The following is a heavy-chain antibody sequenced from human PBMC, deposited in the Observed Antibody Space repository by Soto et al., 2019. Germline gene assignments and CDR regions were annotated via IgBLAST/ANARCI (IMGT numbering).Heavy chain of an antibody. CDR1: GFTFSSYG. V-gene: IGHV3-30*03. J-gene: IGHJ5*02. D-gene: IGHD2-2*01. Sequence: PGGSLRLSCAASGFTFSSYGMHWVRQAPGKGLEWVAVISYDGSNKYYADSVKGRFTISRDNSKNTLYLQMNSLRAEDTAVYYCAPYPPGNIVVVPAADNWFDPWGQGTLVTVSS. CDR2: ISYDGSNK. CDR3: APYPPGNIVVVPAADNWFDP.